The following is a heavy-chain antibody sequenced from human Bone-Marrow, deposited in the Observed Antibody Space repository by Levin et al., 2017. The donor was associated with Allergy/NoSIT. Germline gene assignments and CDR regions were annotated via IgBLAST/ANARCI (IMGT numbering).Heavy chain of an antibody. CDR3: AKTPIAVAGTREGGDY. J-gene: IGHJ4*02. D-gene: IGHD6-19*01. CDR1: GFTFSSYA. Sequence: GGSLRLSCAASGFTFSSYAMSWVRQAPGKGLEWVSAISGSGGSTYYADSVKGRFTISRDNSKNTLYLQMNSLRAEDTAVYYCAKTPIAVAGTREGGDYWGQGTLVTVSS. V-gene: IGHV3-23*01. CDR2: ISGSGGST.